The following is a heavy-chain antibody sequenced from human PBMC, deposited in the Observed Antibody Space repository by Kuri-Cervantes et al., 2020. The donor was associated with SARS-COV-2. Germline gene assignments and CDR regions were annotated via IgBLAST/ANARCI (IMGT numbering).Heavy chain of an antibody. Sequence: GESLKISCAASGFAFSSYGMHWVRQAPGKGLEWVAVISYDGSNKYYADSVKGRFTISRDNSKNTLYLQMNSLRAEDTAVYYCAKDLGDYVGYWGQGTLVTVSS. CDR3: AKDLGDYVGY. J-gene: IGHJ4*02. D-gene: IGHD2-21*01. CDR1: GFAFSSYG. CDR2: ISYDGSNK. V-gene: IGHV3-30*18.